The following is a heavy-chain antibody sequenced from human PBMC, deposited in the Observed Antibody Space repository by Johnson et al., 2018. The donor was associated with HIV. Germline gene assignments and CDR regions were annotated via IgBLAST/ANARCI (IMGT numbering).Heavy chain of an antibody. CDR3: ASTGSGSDDAFDI. J-gene: IGHJ3*02. V-gene: IGHV3-30-3*01. CDR1: GFTFSSYA. CDR2: ISYDGSNK. Sequence: QVLLVESGGGVVRPGRSLRLSCAASGFTFSSYAMHWARQAPGKGLEWVAVISYDGSNKYYADSVKGRFTISRDNSKNTLYLQMNSLRAEDKAVYYWASTGSGSDDAFDIWGQGTMVTVSS. D-gene: IGHD3-10*01.